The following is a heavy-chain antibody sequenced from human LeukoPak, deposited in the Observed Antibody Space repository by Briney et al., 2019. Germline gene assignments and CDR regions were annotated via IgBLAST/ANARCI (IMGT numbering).Heavy chain of an antibody. V-gene: IGHV1-69*04. CDR2: IIPILGIA. CDR3: ARDGPRVEMATFDAFDI. Sequence: SVKVSCKASGYTFTGYYMHWVRQAPGQGLEWMGRIIPILGIANYAQKFQGRVTITADKSTSTAYMELSSLRSEDTAVYYCARDGPRVEMATFDAFDIWGQGTMVTVSS. D-gene: IGHD5-24*01. CDR1: GYTFTGYY. J-gene: IGHJ3*02.